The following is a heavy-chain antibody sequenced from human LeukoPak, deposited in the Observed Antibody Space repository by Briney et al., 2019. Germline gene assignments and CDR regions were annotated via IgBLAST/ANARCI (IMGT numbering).Heavy chain of an antibody. J-gene: IGHJ6*02. V-gene: IGHV3-30*04. CDR3: ARDKNYYYYGMDV. CDR1: GFTFSSYA. CDR2: ISYDGSNK. Sequence: GGSLRLSCAASGFTFSSYAMHWVRQAPGKGLEWVAVISYDGSNKYYADSVKGRFTISRDNSKNTLYLQMNSLRADDTAVYYCARDKNYYYYGMDVWGQGTTVTVSS.